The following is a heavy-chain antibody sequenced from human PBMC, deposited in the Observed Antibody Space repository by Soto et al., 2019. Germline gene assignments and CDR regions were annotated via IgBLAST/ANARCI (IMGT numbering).Heavy chain of an antibody. CDR1: GFTFSSYS. Sequence: GGSLRLSCAASGFTFSSYSMNWVRQAPGKGLEWVSYISSSSSTIYYADSVKGRFTISRDNAKNSLYLQMNSLRDEDTAVYYCARDDWTIYSSGWYGMDVWGQGTTVTVSS. CDR2: ISSSSSTI. D-gene: IGHD6-19*01. CDR3: ARDDWTIYSSGWYGMDV. V-gene: IGHV3-48*02. J-gene: IGHJ6*02.